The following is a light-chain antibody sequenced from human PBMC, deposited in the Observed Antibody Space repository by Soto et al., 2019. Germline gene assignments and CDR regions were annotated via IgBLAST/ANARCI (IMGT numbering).Light chain of an antibody. Sequence: EIVLTQSPVTLSLSPGKRATLSCRASQSVSSSYLAWYQQKPGQAPRLLIYGASSRATGIPDRFSGSGSGTDFTLTISRLEPEDFAVYYCQQYGSSPPWTFGQGTKVDIK. CDR3: QQYGSSPPWT. CDR2: GAS. CDR1: QSVSSSY. J-gene: IGKJ1*01. V-gene: IGKV3-20*01.